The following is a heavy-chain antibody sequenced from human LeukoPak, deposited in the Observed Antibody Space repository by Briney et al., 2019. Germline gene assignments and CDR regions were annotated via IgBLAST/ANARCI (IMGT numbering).Heavy chain of an antibody. J-gene: IGHJ3*02. CDR2: LISSGSTL. V-gene: IGHV3-48*03. CDR1: GFTFSNYE. D-gene: IGHD5-12*01. CDR3: ARDGSGYGHDAFDI. Sequence: GGSLRFSCAASGFTFSNYEMNWVRQAPGKGLEWFSYLISSGSTLYYANSVKGRFTISRDNAKNSLYLQMNSLRAEDTAVYYCARDGSGYGHDAFDIWGQGTMVTVSS.